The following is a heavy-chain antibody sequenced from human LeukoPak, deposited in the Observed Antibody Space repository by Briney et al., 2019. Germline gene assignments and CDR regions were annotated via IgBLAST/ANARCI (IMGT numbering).Heavy chain of an antibody. V-gene: IGHV3-23*01. CDR1: GFNFNNYA. Sequence: GGSLRLSCAVSGFNFNNYAMTWVRQAPGKGLEWVSAIGGSGVSTFYGDSVKGRFSISRDNSKNTLYLQMNSLRAEDTAVYYCASGEGYNRPPYYWGQGTLVTVSS. J-gene: IGHJ4*02. CDR3: ASGEGYNRPPYY. CDR2: IGGSGVST. D-gene: IGHD5-24*01.